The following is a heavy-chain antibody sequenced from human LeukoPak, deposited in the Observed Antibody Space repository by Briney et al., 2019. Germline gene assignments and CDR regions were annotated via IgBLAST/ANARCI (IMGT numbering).Heavy chain of an antibody. CDR2: MNPNSGGT. D-gene: IGHD3-22*01. J-gene: IGHJ3*02. CDR3: ARESPRSGYYYGDDAFDI. CDR1: GYTFTGYY. V-gene: IGHV1-2*02. Sequence: GASVKVSCKASGYTFTGYYMHWVRQAPGQGLEWMGWMNPNSGGTNHAQTFQGRVTMTRDTSISTAYMELTSLRSDDTAVYYCARESPRSGYYYGDDAFDIWGQGTMVTVSS.